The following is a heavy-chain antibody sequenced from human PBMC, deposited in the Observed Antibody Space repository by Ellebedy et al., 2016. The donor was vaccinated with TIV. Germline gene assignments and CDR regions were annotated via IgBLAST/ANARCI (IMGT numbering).Heavy chain of an antibody. V-gene: IGHV3-23*01. D-gene: IGHD3-3*01. Sequence: GESLKISCAASGFTFSSYAMSWVRQAPGKGLEWVSAISGSGGSTYYADSVKGRFTISRDNSKNTLYLQMNSLRAEDTAVYYCAKLPFGVVISYFDYWGQGTLVTVSS. CDR2: ISGSGGST. J-gene: IGHJ4*02. CDR1: GFTFSSYA. CDR3: AKLPFGVVISYFDY.